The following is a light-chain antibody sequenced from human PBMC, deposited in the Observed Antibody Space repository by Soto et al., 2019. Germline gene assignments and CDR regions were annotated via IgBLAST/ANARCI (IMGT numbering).Light chain of an antibody. Sequence: DNQMAQSPSTLSASVGDRVTISCRANQNIAQYLAWYQQKPGQAPKLLISEASILEHGVPPRFAGSGSGTDFTLTITDLQYDDFATYFCQQYVRPYTFGQGTNVEI. CDR3: QQYVRPYT. CDR1: QNIAQY. CDR2: EAS. J-gene: IGKJ2*01. V-gene: IGKV1-5*03.